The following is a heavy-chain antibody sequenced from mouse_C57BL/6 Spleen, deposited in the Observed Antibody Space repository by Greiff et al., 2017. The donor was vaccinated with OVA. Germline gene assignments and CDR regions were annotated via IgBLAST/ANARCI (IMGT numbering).Heavy chain of an antibody. CDR3: ARGDTTVVATGYFDY. V-gene: IGHV3-6*01. D-gene: IGHD1-1*01. CDR2: ISYDGSN. J-gene: IGHJ2*01. CDR1: GYSITSGYY. Sequence: DVHLVESGPGLVKPSQSLSLTCSVTGYSITSGYYWNWIRQFPGNKLEWMGYISYDGSNNYNPSLKNRISITRDTSKNQFFLKLNSVTTEDTATYYCARGDTTVVATGYFDYWGQGTTLTVSS.